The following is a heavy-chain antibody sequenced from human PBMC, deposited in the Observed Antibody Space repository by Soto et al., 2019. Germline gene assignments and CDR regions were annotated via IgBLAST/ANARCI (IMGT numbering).Heavy chain of an antibody. CDR3: AKGAGYSSSWYSLDYYYYGMDV. CDR2: ISGSGGST. J-gene: IGHJ6*02. CDR1: GFTFSSYA. V-gene: IGHV3-23*01. Sequence: GGSLRLSCAASGFTFSSYAMSWVRQAPGKGLEWVSAISGSGGSTYYADSVKGRFTISRDNSKNTLYLQMNSLRAEDTAVYYCAKGAGYSSSWYSLDYYYYGMDVWGQGTTVTVSS. D-gene: IGHD6-13*01.